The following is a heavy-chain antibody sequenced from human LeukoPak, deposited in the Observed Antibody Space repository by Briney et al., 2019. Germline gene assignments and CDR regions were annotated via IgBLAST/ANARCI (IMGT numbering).Heavy chain of an antibody. D-gene: IGHD3-22*01. Sequence: GRSLRLSCAASGFTFSSYAMSWVRQAPGKGLEWVSAISGSGGSTYYADSVKGRFTISRDNSKTTLYLQMNSLRAEDTAVYYYAKAQDYYDSSGSNDYWGQGTLVTVSS. CDR2: ISGSGGST. J-gene: IGHJ4*02. CDR3: AKAQDYYDSSGSNDY. CDR1: GFTFSSYA. V-gene: IGHV3-23*01.